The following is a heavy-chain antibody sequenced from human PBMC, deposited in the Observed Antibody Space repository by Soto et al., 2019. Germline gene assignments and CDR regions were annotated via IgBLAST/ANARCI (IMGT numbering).Heavy chain of an antibody. D-gene: IGHD3-10*01. CDR1: GGTFSSYA. Sequence: QVQLVQSGAEVKKPGSSVKVSCKASGGTFSSYAISWVRQSPGQVLEWMGGIIPIFGTANYAQKFQGRVTITADESTSTAYMELSSLRSEDTAVYYCARGPTYYYGSGIAYWGQGTLVTVSS. V-gene: IGHV1-69*01. CDR3: ARGPTYYYGSGIAY. CDR2: IIPIFGTA. J-gene: IGHJ4*02.